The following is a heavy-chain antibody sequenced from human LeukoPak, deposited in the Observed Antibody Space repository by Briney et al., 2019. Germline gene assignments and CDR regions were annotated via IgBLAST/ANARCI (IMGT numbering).Heavy chain of an antibody. CDR3: ARGGRRYFDL. V-gene: IGHV4-30-2*01. Sequence: PSETLSLTCAVSGGSINSDDYSWSWIRQPPGKGLEWIGYVFHSGHSYSNPSLKSRVTISMDTSKNQFSLKLTSVTAADTAVYFCARGGRRYFDLWGRGTLVTVSS. J-gene: IGHJ2*01. D-gene: IGHD3-16*01. CDR2: VFHSGHS. CDR1: GGSINSDDYS.